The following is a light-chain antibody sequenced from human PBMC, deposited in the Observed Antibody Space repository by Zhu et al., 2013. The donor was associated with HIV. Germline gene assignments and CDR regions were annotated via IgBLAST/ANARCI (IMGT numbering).Light chain of an antibody. V-gene: IGKV1-5*01. J-gene: IGKJ1*01. CDR3: QQYNSYSIRA. CDR2: DGS. CDR1: QSISSW. Sequence: DIQMTQSPSTLSASVGDRVTITCRASQSISSWLAWYQQKPGRAPDLLIYDGSSLQTGVPSRFSGSGSGTEFTLTISSLQPDDFATYYCQQYNSYSIRAFGQGTKVE.